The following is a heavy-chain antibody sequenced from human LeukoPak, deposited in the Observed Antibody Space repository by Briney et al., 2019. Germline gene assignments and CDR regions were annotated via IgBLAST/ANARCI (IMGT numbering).Heavy chain of an antibody. Sequence: GASVKVSCKVPGYTLTELSMHWVRQAPGKGLEWMGGFDPEDGETIYAQKFQGRVTMTEGTSTDTAYMELSSLRSEDTAVYYCATLLWFGELFGWFDPWGQGTLVTVSS. V-gene: IGHV1-24*01. CDR3: ATLLWFGELFGWFDP. CDR1: GYTLTELS. J-gene: IGHJ5*02. D-gene: IGHD3-10*01. CDR2: FDPEDGET.